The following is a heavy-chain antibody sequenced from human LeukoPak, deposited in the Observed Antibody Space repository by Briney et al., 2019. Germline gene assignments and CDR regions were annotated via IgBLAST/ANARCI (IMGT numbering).Heavy chain of an antibody. Sequence: ASVKVSCKASGYTFTSYGISWVRQAPGQGLEWMGWISAYNGNTNYAQKLQGRVTMTTDTSTSTAYMELRSLRSDDTAVYYCARAIVGIAVAGPNYYFDYGGQGTLVTVSS. CDR1: GYTFTSYG. J-gene: IGHJ4*02. CDR3: ARAIVGIAVAGPNYYFDY. CDR2: ISAYNGNT. D-gene: IGHD6-19*01. V-gene: IGHV1-18*04.